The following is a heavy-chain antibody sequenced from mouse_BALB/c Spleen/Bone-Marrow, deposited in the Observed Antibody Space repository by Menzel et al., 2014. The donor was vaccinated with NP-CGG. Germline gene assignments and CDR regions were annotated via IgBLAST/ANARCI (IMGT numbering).Heavy chain of an antibody. J-gene: IGHJ2*01. CDR3: ARGGGWLLSFDY. D-gene: IGHD2-3*01. CDR2: ISSGGST. Sequence: EVQGVESGGGLVKPGGSLKLSCAASGFTFSSYAMSWVRQTPEKRLEWVASISSGGSTYYPDSVKGRFTISRDNARNILYLQMSSLRSEDTAMYYCARGGGWLLSFDYWGQGTTLTVSS. CDR1: GFTFSSYA. V-gene: IGHV5-6-5*01.